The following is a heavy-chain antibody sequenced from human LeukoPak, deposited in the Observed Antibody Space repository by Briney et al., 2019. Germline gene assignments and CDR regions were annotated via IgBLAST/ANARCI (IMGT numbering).Heavy chain of an antibody. V-gene: IGHV4-30-2*01. CDR3: ACTGDCSSTSCYTGDFQH. CDR2: IYHSGTT. J-gene: IGHJ1*01. D-gene: IGHD2-2*02. CDR1: GGSISSGGHY. Sequence: PSETLSLTCTVSGGSISSGGHYWNWIRQPPGKGLEWIGYIYHSGTTYYNPSLKSRVTISVDRSKNQFSLKLSSVTAADTAVYYCACTGDCSSTSCYTGDFQHWGPGTLVTVSS.